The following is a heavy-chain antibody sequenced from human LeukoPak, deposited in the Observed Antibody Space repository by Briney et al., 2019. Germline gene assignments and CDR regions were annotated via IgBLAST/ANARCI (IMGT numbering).Heavy chain of an antibody. CDR3: AKAATYTSSWYEF. J-gene: IGHJ4*02. D-gene: IGHD6-13*01. CDR2: ICSGGGCT. V-gene: IGHV3-23*01. CDR1: GLTISSNA. Sequence: GGSLRLSCAASGLTISSNAMSWVRQAPGKGLEWVSGICSGGGCTYYADSVKGRFTISRDNSKVYLQMNSLRAEDTAVYFCAKAATYTSSWYEFWGQGTLVTVSS.